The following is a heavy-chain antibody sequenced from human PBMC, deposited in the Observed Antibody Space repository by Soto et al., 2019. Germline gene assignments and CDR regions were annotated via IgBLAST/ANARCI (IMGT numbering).Heavy chain of an antibody. J-gene: IGHJ6*02. Sequence: SVKVSCKASGRTFSSYAISWVRQAPGQGLEWMGGIIPIFGTANYAQKFQGRVTITADESTSTAYMELSSLRSEDTAVYYCARDPGRDGYNYHYYTYGMDVWGQGTTVTVSS. CDR3: ARDPGRDGYNYHYYTYGMDV. V-gene: IGHV1-69*13. CDR1: GRTFSSYA. D-gene: IGHD1-1*01. CDR2: IIPIFGTA.